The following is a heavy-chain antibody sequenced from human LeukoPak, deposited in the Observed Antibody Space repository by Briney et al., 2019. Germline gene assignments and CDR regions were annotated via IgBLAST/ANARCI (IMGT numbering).Heavy chain of an antibody. CDR1: GYTFTSYD. V-gene: IGHV1-8*01. CDR2: MNPNSGNT. CDR3: ARGRMTTRNWFDP. J-gene: IGHJ5*02. Sequence: ASVKVSCKASGYTFTSYDINWVRQATGQGLEWMGWMNPNSGNTGYAQKFQGRVTMTGNTSISTAYMELSSLRSEDTAVYYCARGRMTTRNWFDPWGQGTLVTVSS. D-gene: IGHD4-17*01.